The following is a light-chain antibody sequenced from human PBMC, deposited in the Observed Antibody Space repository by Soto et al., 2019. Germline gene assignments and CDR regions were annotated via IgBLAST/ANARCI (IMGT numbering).Light chain of an antibody. CDR3: SSYAGSNHVV. J-gene: IGLJ2*01. V-gene: IGLV2-8*01. CDR2: EVT. CDR1: SSDVGGYNY. Sequence: QSALTQPPSASGSPGQSVTISCTGTSSDVGGYNYVSWYQHQPGKAPKVMIYEVTKRPSGVPDRFSGSKSGNTASLTVSGLQAEDEADYYCSSYAGSNHVVFGGGTQLTVL.